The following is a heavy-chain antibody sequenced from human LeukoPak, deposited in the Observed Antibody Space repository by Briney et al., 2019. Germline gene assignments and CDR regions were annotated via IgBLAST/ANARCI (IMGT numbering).Heavy chain of an antibody. D-gene: IGHD6-13*01. Sequence: GGSLRLSCAASGFTFSSYAMHWVRQAPGKGLEWVSYISSSGSTIYYADSVKGRFTTSRDNAKNSLYLQMNSLRAEDTAVYYCARDFTIAAAGSYYYYGMDVWGQGTTVTVSS. V-gene: IGHV3-48*04. CDR2: ISSSGSTI. CDR1: GFTFSSYA. J-gene: IGHJ6*02. CDR3: ARDFTIAAAGSYYYYGMDV.